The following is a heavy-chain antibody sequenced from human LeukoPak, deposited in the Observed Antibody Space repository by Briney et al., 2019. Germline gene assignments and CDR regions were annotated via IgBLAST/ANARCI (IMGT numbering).Heavy chain of an antibody. J-gene: IGHJ1*01. CDR2: INTDVRST. CDR3: ARDNGVEYFQH. CDR1: GFTFSSYG. D-gene: IGHD3-10*01. Sequence: PGGSLRLSCTASGFTFSSYGMHWVRQAPGKGLVWVSRINTDVRSTYYADSVKGRFTISRDNAKNTLYLQMNSLRAEDTAVYYCARDNGVEYFQHWGQGTLVTVSS. V-gene: IGHV3-74*01.